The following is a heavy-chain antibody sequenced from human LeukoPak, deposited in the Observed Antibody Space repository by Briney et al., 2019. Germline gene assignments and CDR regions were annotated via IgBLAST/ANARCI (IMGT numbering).Heavy chain of an antibody. CDR2: VSSDGATT. J-gene: IGHJ4*02. CDR1: GFTLSNDW. CDR3: ARAVGGLLDY. V-gene: IGHV3-74*01. Sequence: GGSQRLSCAVSGFTLSNDWIHWVRQAPGKGLVWVSLVSSDGATTTYADSVKGRFTISRDNVKSTVYLQMSSLRAEDTAVYYCARAVGGLLDYWGQGTLVTVSS. D-gene: IGHD2-15*01.